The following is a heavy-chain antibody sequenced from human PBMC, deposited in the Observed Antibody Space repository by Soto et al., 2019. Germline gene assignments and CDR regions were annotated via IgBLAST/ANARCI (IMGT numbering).Heavy chain of an antibody. J-gene: IGHJ6*02. D-gene: IGHD3-10*01. Sequence: SETLSLTCTVSGGSISSYYWSWIRQPPGKGLEWIGYIYYSGSTNYNPSLKSRVTISVDTSKNQFSLKLSSVTAADTAVYYCAIEFRMIQGVSIYYYYGMDVWGQGTTVTVSS. CDR2: IYYSGST. CDR1: GGSISSYY. CDR3: AIEFRMIQGVSIYYYYGMDV. V-gene: IGHV4-59*01.